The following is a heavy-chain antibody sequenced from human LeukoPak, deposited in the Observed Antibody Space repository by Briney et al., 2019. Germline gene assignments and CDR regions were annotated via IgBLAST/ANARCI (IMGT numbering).Heavy chain of an antibody. D-gene: IGHD3-16*01. CDR3: ATEGAYNWFDP. CDR2: VDPEDGET. CDR1: GYTFTDYY. V-gene: IGHV1-69-2*01. J-gene: IGHJ5*02. Sequence: GASVKVSCKVSGYTFTDYYMHWVQQAPGKGLEWMGLVDPEDGETIYAVKFQGRVTITADTSTDTAYMELSSLRSEDTAVYYCATEGAYNWFDPWGQGTLVTVSS.